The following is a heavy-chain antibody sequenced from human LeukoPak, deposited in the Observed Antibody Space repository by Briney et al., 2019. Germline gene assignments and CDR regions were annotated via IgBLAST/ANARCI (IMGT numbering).Heavy chain of an antibody. Sequence: QSGRSLRLSCAASGFTFSSYGMHWVRQAPGKGLEWVAVIWYDGSNKYYADPVKGRFTISRDNSKNTLYLQMNSLRVEDTALYYCAKGGVWGQGIAVTVSS. CDR1: GFTFSSYG. CDR2: IWYDGSNK. J-gene: IGHJ6*02. CDR3: AKGGV. V-gene: IGHV3-33*06.